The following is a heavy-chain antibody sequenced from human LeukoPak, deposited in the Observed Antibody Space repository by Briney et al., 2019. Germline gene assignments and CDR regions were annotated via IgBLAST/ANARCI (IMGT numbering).Heavy chain of an antibody. CDR2: ISSSGTTI. Sequence: GGSLRLSCAASGFSFSGYEMNWVRQAPGKGLEWVSYISSSGTTIYFPDSVKGRFTISRDNAKNSLYLQMNSLRAEDTAVYYCARFSRRGEVTAIDYWGQGTLVTVSS. V-gene: IGHV3-48*03. J-gene: IGHJ4*02. CDR1: GFSFSGYE. D-gene: IGHD2-21*02. CDR3: ARFSRRGEVTAIDY.